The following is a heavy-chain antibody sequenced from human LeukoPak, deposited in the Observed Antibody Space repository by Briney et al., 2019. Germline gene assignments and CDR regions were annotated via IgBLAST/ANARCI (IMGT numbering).Heavy chain of an antibody. D-gene: IGHD6-13*01. V-gene: IGHV3-23*01. Sequence: PGGSLRLSCAASGFTFSSYSMNWVRQAPGKGLEWVSAISGSGGSTYYADSVKGRFTISRDNSKNTLYLQMNSLRAENTAVYYCAKVAMGKAAAGAYYYYGMDVWGQGTTVTVSS. CDR1: GFTFSSYS. CDR2: ISGSGGST. J-gene: IGHJ6*02. CDR3: AKVAMGKAAAGAYYYYGMDV.